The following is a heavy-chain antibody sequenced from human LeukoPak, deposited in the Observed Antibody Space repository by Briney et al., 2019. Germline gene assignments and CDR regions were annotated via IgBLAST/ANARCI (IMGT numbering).Heavy chain of an antibody. CDR2: ISAYNGNT. Sequence: ASVKVSCKASGYTFTSYGIGWVRQAPGQGLEWMGWISAYNGNTNYAQKLQGRVTMTTDTSTSTAYMELRSLRSDDTAVYYCARAHSGNDAFDIWGQGTMVTVSS. D-gene: IGHD3-10*01. V-gene: IGHV1-18*01. CDR1: GYTFTSYG. CDR3: ARAHSGNDAFDI. J-gene: IGHJ3*02.